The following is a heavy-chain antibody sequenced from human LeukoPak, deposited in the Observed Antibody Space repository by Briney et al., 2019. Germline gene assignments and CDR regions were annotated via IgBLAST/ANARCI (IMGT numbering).Heavy chain of an antibody. V-gene: IGHV4-34*01. CDR2: IDHIGNT. J-gene: IGHJ4*02. CDR3: AKVGQWLD. Sequence: SETLSLTCAVSSGSFSDYSWAWIRQPPGKGLEWIVDIDHIGNTKYNPSLKSRVTLSVDTSKRQLSLKMNSVTAADSAIYYCAKVGQWLDWGRGTLVTVSS. D-gene: IGHD6-19*01. CDR1: SGSFSDYS.